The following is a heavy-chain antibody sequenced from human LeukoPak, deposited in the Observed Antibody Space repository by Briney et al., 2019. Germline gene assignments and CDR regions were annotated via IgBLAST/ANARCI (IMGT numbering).Heavy chain of an antibody. CDR1: GFIFSSYA. CDR3: ARDPHYYDSSGPSAN. D-gene: IGHD3-22*01. CDR2: ISYDGDNK. V-gene: IGHV3-30-3*01. Sequence: PGGSLRLSCAASGFIFSSYAMHWVRQAPGKGLEWVALISYDGDNKYYADSVKGRFTIPRDNSKNTLYLQMNSLRSDDTAVYYCARDPHYYDSSGPSANWGQGTLVTVSS. J-gene: IGHJ4*02.